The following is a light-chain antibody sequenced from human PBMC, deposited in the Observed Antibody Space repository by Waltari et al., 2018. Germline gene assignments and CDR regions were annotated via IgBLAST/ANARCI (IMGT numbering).Light chain of an antibody. CDR2: GAS. J-gene: IGKJ1*01. Sequence: EIVMTQSPATLSVSPGERATLSCRASQGVSSNLAWYQQKPGQAPRLLIYGASNRATVIPARFSGSGSGKEFTLTISSLQSEDFAVYYCQQYNNWPPWTFGQGTKVEIK. V-gene: IGKV3-15*01. CDR1: QGVSSN. CDR3: QQYNNWPPWT.